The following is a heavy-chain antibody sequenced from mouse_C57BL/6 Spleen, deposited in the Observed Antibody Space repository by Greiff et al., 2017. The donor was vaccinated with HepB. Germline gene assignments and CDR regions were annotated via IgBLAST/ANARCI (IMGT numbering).Heavy chain of an antibody. CDR1: GYTFTSYW. CDR2: IDPSDSYT. Sequence: QVQLQQPGAELVMPGASVKLSCKASGYTFTSYWMHWVKQRPGQGLEWIGEIDPSDSYTNYNQKFKGKSTLTVDKSSSTAYMQLSSLTSEDSAVYYCARWRLRRAMDYWAQGTSVTVSS. CDR3: ARWRLRRAMDY. V-gene: IGHV1-69*01. D-gene: IGHD2-13*01. J-gene: IGHJ4*01.